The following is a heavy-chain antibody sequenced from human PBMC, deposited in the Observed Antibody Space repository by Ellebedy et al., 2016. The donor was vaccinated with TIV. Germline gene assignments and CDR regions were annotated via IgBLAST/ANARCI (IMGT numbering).Heavy chain of an antibody. Sequence: GGSLRLXCAASGFTFSSYAMSWVRQAPGKGLEWVSAISGSGGSTYYADSVKGRFTISRDNSKNTLYLQMNSLRAEDTAVYYCARDGGVDIVATTLGYWGQGTLVTVSS. D-gene: IGHD5-12*01. CDR3: ARDGGVDIVATTLGY. CDR1: GFTFSSYA. CDR2: ISGSGGST. J-gene: IGHJ4*02. V-gene: IGHV3-23*01.